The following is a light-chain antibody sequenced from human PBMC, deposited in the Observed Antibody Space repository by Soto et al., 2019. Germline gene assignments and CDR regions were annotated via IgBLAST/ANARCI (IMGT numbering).Light chain of an antibody. Sequence: IQLTQSPSSLSASVGDSVTITCRASQGIITSLAWYQQKPGKAPNLLIYGSSTLQSGVPLRFSGSGSGTDFTLTINSLQAEDFATYYCQQTRSYPSTFGGGTKVDIK. CDR2: GSS. CDR3: QQTRSYPST. V-gene: IGKV1-9*01. CDR1: QGIITS. J-gene: IGKJ4*01.